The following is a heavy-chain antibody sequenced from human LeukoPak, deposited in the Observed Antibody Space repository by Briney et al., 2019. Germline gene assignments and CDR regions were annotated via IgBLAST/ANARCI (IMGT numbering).Heavy chain of an antibody. CDR1: GGSISSSSYY. CDR2: IYYSGST. V-gene: IGHV4-39*01. Sequence: SETLSLTCTVSGGSISSSSYYWGWFRQPPGKGLEWIGSIYYSGSTYYNPSLKSRVTISVDTSKNQFSLKLSSVTAADTAVYYCARDIVVVPADLYYYYMDVWGKGTTVTVSS. D-gene: IGHD2-2*01. J-gene: IGHJ6*03. CDR3: ARDIVVVPADLYYYYMDV.